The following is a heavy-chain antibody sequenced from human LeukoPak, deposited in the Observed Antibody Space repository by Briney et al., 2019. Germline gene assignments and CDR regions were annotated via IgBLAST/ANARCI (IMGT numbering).Heavy chain of an antibody. D-gene: IGHD4-17*01. Sequence: SLRLSCTASGFTFGDYAMSWFRQAPGKGLEWVGFIRSKAYGGTTEYAASVKGRFTISRDDSKSIAYLQMNSLKTEDTAVYYCTREGMGPTVTTFLDYWGQGTLVTVSS. CDR1: GFTFGDYA. CDR3: TREGMGPTVTTFLDY. J-gene: IGHJ4*02. CDR2: IRSKAYGGTT. V-gene: IGHV3-49*03.